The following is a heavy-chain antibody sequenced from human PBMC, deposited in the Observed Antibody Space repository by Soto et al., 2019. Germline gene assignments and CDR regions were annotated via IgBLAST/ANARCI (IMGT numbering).Heavy chain of an antibody. CDR2: IYFNGNT. Sequence: SETLSLTCTVSAASFSKYYWTWIRQSPGKGLEWIGYIYFNGNTNYNPSLKRRVTMSIDTSKKQYSLNLSSVTAADTAVYYCASVTFGGIVLAHWGQGALVTVSS. V-gene: IGHV4-59*01. D-gene: IGHD3-16*01. CDR3: ASVTFGGIVLAH. J-gene: IGHJ4*02. CDR1: AASFSKYY.